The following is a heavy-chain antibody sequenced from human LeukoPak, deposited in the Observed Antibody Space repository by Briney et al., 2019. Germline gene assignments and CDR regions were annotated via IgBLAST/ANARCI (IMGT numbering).Heavy chain of an antibody. V-gene: IGHV1-69*04. Sequence: GSSVKVSCKASGGTFSSYAISWVRQAPGQGLEWMGRIIPILGIANYAQKFQGRVTITSDKSTSTAYMELSSLRSEDTAVYYCAREPITYDSSGYYVGNYYYYGMDVWGQGTTVTVSS. J-gene: IGHJ6*02. CDR2: IIPILGIA. D-gene: IGHD3-22*01. CDR3: AREPITYDSSGYYVGNYYYYGMDV. CDR1: GGTFSSYA.